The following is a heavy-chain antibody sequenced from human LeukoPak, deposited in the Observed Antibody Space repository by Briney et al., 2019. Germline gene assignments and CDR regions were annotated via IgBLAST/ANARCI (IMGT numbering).Heavy chain of an antibody. V-gene: IGHV4-59*01. CDR3: ARIRYGSGSYWFDP. CDR1: VGSISSYY. Sequence: PSETLSLTCTVSVGSISSYYWSWIRQPPGKGLEWIGYIYYSGSTNYNPSLTSRVTISVDTSKNQFSLKLSSVTAADTAVYYCARIRYGSGSYWFDPWGQGTLVTVSS. J-gene: IGHJ5*02. D-gene: IGHD3-10*01. CDR2: IYYSGST.